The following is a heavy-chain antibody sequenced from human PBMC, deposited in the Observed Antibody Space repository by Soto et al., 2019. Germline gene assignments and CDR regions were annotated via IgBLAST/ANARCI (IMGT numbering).Heavy chain of an antibody. D-gene: IGHD1-20*01. Sequence: GGSLRLSCAASEFTFDRYYMTLVRQSPGKGPEWVANIKPDGSEQYYVDSVKGRFTISRDNANNSLYLQMNSLRAEDTAVYFCARGNWNYDCGFDVWGQGTPVTLSS. CDR1: EFTFDRYY. J-gene: IGHJ6*02. V-gene: IGHV3-7*01. CDR3: ARGNWNYDCGFDV. CDR2: IKPDGSEQ.